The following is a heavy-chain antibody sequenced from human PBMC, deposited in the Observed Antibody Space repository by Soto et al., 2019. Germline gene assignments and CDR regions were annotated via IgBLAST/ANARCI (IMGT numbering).Heavy chain of an antibody. CDR1: GFIFDRYG. J-gene: IGHJ4*02. V-gene: IGHV3-20*04. Sequence: DVHLVETGGSVVWPGGSLRLSCAASGFIFDRYGMSWVRQGPGKGLEWVAGIHGDGGETAYEDSVRGRFTISRDNAKNSLSLQMNSLRAEDTAFYYCVRRGGPHGNCVDSWGQGTLVTVTS. D-gene: IGHD2-21*02. CDR2: IHGDGGET. CDR3: VRRGGPHGNCVDS.